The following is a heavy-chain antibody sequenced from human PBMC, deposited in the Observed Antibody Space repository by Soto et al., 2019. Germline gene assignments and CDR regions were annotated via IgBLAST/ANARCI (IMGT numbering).Heavy chain of an antibody. CDR1: GFTFSSYA. CDR2: TSYDGSNK. CDR3: ARASTPGAVVVTRTGPSWFDP. V-gene: IGHV3-30-3*01. D-gene: IGHD2-21*02. J-gene: IGHJ5*02. Sequence: PGGSLRLSCAASGFTFSSYAMHWVRQAPGKGLEWVAVTSYDGSNKYYADSVKGRFTISRDNSKNTLYLQMNSLRAEDTAVYYCARASTPGAVVVTRTGPSWFDPWGQGTLVTVSS.